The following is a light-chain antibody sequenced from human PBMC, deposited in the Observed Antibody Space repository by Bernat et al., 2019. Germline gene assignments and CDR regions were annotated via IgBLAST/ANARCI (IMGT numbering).Light chain of an antibody. J-gene: IGKJ1*01. V-gene: IGKV2-28*01. CDR2: LGS. CDR3: MQDLQTPWT. CDR1: QSLVHSNGYNY. Sequence: DIVMTQSPLSLSVTPGEPASISCRSSQSLVHSNGYNYLDWYLQKPGQSPQLLIYLGSNRASGVPDRFSGSGSGTDFTLTISRVEAEDVGVYYCMQDLQTPWTFGQGTKVEIK.